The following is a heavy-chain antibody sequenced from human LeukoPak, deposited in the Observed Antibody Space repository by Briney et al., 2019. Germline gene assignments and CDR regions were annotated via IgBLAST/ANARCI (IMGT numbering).Heavy chain of an antibody. V-gene: IGHV5-10-1*01. CDR3: ARLPVRGEGYKLDY. CDR1: GYNFTNYW. Sequence: GESLKISCKCSGYNFTNYWITWVRQLPGKGLEWMGRIDPSDSYTNYSPSFQGHVTISADKSISTAYLQWSSLKASDTAMYYCARLPVRGEGYKLDYWGQGTLVTVSS. J-gene: IGHJ4*02. CDR2: IDPSDSYT. D-gene: IGHD5-24*01.